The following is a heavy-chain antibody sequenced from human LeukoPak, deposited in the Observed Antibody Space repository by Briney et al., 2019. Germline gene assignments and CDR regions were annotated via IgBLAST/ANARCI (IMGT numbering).Heavy chain of an antibody. CDR2: IYTSGST. J-gene: IGHJ4*02. D-gene: IGHD1-26*01. CDR1: GGSISSGSYY. Sequence: SETLSLTCTVSGGSISSGSYYWSWIRQPAGKGLEWIGRIYTSGSTNYNPSLKSRVTISVDTSKNQFSLKLSSVTAADTAVYYCARLDSGSYGDLDYWGQGTLVTVSS. CDR3: ARLDSGSYGDLDY. V-gene: IGHV4-61*02.